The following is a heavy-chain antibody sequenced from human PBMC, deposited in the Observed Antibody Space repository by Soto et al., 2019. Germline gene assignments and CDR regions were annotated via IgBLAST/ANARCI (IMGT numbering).Heavy chain of an antibody. V-gene: IGHV4-34*01. Sequence: SETLSLTCSIYSGSFSGYYLSWIRQPPGKGLECIGEISQSGNTNYSPSLKSRVSISIDTSKKQFSLNLASVSAADTAVYYCARAPKVSGSSQTRPDFWGQGTLVT. J-gene: IGHJ4*02. CDR3: ARAPKVSGSSQTRPDF. D-gene: IGHD6-6*01. CDR2: ISQSGNT. CDR1: SGSFSGYY.